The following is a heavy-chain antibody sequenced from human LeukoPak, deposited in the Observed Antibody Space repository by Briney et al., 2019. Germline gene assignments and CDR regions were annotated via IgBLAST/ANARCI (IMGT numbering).Heavy chain of an antibody. CDR3: ARGVVIAPQTFDY. J-gene: IGHJ4*02. D-gene: IGHD2-21*01. CDR1: GGSLSSYY. Sequence: SETLSLTCTVSGGSLSSYYWSWIRQSPEKGLEWIGHIYYSGDTNYNPSLKSRVTISVDTSKNQFSLKLSSVTAADTAVYYCARGVVIAPQTFDYWGQGTLVTVSS. V-gene: IGHV4-59*01. CDR2: IYYSGDT.